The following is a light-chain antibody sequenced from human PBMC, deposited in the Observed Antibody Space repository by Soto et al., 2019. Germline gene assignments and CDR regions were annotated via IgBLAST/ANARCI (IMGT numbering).Light chain of an antibody. J-gene: IGLJ1*01. Sequence: QSVLTQPPSASGTPGQRVTFSCSGGRSNIGSNYVFWYQQFPGTAPNLLIYRNNQRPSGVPDRFSGSKSGNTASLTISGLQSEDEADYYCISYTSDDVRYVFGTGTKLTVL. CDR1: RSNIGSNY. V-gene: IGLV1-47*01. CDR2: RNN. CDR3: ISYTSDDVRYV.